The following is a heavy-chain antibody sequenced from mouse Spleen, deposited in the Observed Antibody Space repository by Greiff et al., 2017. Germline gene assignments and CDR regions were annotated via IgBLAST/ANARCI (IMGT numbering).Heavy chain of an antibody. CDR3: ARGRYYGNPFDY. Sequence: EVQLQQSGPGMVKPSQSLSLTCTVTGYSITSGYDWHWIRHFPGNKLEWMGYISYSGSTNYNPSLKSRISITHDTSKNHFFLKLNSVTTEDTATYYCARGRYYGNPFDYWGQGTTLTVSS. CDR2: ISYSGST. V-gene: IGHV3-1*01. J-gene: IGHJ2*01. D-gene: IGHD2-1*01. CDR1: GYSITSGYD.